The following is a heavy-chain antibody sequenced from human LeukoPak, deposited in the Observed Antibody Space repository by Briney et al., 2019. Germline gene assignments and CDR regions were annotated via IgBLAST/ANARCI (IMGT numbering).Heavy chain of an antibody. CDR2: IKQDGGEK. V-gene: IGHV3-7*01. Sequence: PGGSLRLSCAASGFTFSGDWMSWVRQAPGKGLEWVAIIKQDGGEKYYVDSVKGRFTISRDNAKNSLYLQMNSLRAEDTALYYCASSRYLYYFHFWGQGTQVSVSS. D-gene: IGHD2-15*01. CDR1: GFTFSGDW. J-gene: IGHJ4*02. CDR3: ASSRYLYYFHF.